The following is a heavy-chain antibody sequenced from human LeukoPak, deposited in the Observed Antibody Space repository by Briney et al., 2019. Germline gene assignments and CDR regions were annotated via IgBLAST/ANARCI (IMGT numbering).Heavy chain of an antibody. CDR1: GGTFSSYA. CDR2: IIPIFGTA. CDR3: ARDARYNWNGPNWLDP. V-gene: IGHV1-69*13. J-gene: IGHJ5*02. Sequence: ASVKVSCKASGGTFSSYAISWVRQAPGQGLEWMGGIIPIFGTANYAQKFQGRVTITADESTSTAYMELSSLRSEDTAVYYCARDARYNWNGPNWLDPWGQGTLVTVSS. D-gene: IGHD1-1*01.